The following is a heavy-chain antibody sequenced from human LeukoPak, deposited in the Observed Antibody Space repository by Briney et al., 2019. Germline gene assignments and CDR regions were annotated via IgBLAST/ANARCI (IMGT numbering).Heavy chain of an antibody. CDR3: ATGGLAVAGYYFDY. D-gene: IGHD6-19*01. J-gene: IGHJ4*02. Sequence: ASVKVSCKVSGYTLTELSMHWVRQAPGKGFEWMGGFDPEDGETIYAQKFQGRVTMAEDTSTDTAYMELSSLRSEDTAVYYCATGGLAVAGYYFDYWGQGTLVTVSS. V-gene: IGHV1-24*01. CDR1: GYTLTELS. CDR2: FDPEDGET.